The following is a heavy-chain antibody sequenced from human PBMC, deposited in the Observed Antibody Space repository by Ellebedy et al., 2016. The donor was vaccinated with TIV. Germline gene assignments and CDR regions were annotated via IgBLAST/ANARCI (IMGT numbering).Heavy chain of an antibody. V-gene: IGHV1-69*13. D-gene: IGHD1-26*01. CDR1: GGTFSSYA. CDR3: ARGDRPGELCAN. Sequence: SVKVSXXASGGTFSSYAISWVRQAPGQGLEWMGGIIPIFGTANYAQKFQGRVTITADESTSTAYMELSSLRSEDTAVYYCARGDRPGELCANWGQGTLVTVSS. J-gene: IGHJ4*02. CDR2: IIPIFGTA.